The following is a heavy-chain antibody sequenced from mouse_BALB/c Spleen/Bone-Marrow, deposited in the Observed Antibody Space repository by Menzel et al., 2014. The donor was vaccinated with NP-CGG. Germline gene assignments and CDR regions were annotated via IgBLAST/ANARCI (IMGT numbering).Heavy chain of an antibody. D-gene: IGHD1-1*01. Sequence: VKLVESGPGLVAPSQSLSITCTVSGFSLTDCGVSWIRQPPGKGLEWLGVIWGGGSTYYNSALESRLSISKDNSKSQVFLKMNSLQTDDTAMYYCAKHTTVVPPPMDYWGQGTSVTVSS. CDR3: AKHTTVVPPPMDY. V-gene: IGHV2-6-5*01. CDR1: GFSLTDCG. J-gene: IGHJ4*01. CDR2: IWGGGST.